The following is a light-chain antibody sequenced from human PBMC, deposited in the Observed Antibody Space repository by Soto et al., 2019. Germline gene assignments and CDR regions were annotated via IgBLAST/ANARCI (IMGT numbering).Light chain of an antibody. CDR1: QSVSSD. J-gene: IGKJ4*01. CDR2: GAS. V-gene: IGKV3-15*01. CDR3: QQRSNWPT. Sequence: EIVMTQSPATLSVSPEERATLSCRASQSVSSDLAWYQQKPGQAPRLLIYGASTRVTGIPARFSGSGSGTEFTLTISSLQSEDFAVYYCQQRSNWPTFGGGTKVEIK.